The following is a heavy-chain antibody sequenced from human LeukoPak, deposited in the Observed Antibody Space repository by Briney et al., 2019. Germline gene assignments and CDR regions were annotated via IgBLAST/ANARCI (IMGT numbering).Heavy chain of an antibody. J-gene: IGHJ6*03. CDR2: MSYSGST. CDR3: AREGYTSGWYGGAEGYYYYMDV. Sequence: SETLSLTCTVSGYSISSGYYWGWIRQPPGKGLEWIGYMSYSGSTKYNPSLKSRVTISVDTSKNQFSLKLSSVTAADTAVYYCAREGYTSGWYGGAEGYYYYMDVWGKGTMVTISS. D-gene: IGHD6-19*01. CDR1: GYSISSGYY. V-gene: IGHV4-61*01.